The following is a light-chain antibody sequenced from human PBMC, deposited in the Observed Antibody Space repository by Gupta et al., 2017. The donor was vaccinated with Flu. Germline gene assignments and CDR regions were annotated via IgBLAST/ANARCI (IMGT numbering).Light chain of an antibody. V-gene: IGKV1-5*03. J-gene: IGKJ1*01. CDR3: QQYDNYPLT. Sequence: DIQIPQSPSTLSASVGDRVTITCRASQSISNWLAWYQQKPGKAPKLLIYKASSLESGVPSRFSGSGSGTEFTLTISSLQPDDVATYYCQQYDNYPLTFGQGTKVEIK. CDR2: KAS. CDR1: QSISNW.